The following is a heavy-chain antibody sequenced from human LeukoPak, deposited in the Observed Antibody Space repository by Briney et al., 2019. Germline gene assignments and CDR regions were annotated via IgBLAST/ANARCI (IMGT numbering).Heavy chain of an antibody. CDR1: GIAFSRYW. CDR3: ARGLRYSDWTPHAFDI. CDR2: VKLDGTVA. Sequence: GGSLRLSCAASGIAFSRYWMHWVRQAPGKGLVWISLVKLDGTVATYADSVRGRFTISRDNSKNTLYLQMNSLRAEDTAVYYCARGLRYSDWTPHAFDIWGQGTMVTVSS. J-gene: IGHJ3*02. D-gene: IGHD3-9*01. V-gene: IGHV3-74*01.